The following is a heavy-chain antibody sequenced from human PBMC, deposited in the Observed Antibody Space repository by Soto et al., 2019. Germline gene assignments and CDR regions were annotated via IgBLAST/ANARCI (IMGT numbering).Heavy chain of an antibody. CDR1: GYTFTSYG. Sequence: ASVKVSCKASGYTFTSYGISWVRQAPGQGLEWMGWISAYNGNTNYGQKLECRVTMTTATSTSTAYMELRSLRSDDTAVFYCAKDLTLAYYDSSGYPEVTDWFAPWGQGTLVTVSS. D-gene: IGHD3-22*01. CDR3: AKDLTLAYYDSSGYPEVTDWFAP. V-gene: IGHV1-18*01. CDR2: ISAYNGNT. J-gene: IGHJ5*02.